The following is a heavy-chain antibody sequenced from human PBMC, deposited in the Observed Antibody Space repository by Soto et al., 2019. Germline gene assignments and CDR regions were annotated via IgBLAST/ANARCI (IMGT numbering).Heavy chain of an antibody. CDR3: ARGALWFGEKWSDY. D-gene: IGHD3-10*01. CDR1: GGSFSGYY. J-gene: IGHJ4*02. CDR2: INHSGST. Sequence: SETLSLTCAVYGGSFSGYYWSWIRQPPGKGLEWIGEINHSGSTNYNPSLKSRVTISVDTSKNQFSLKLSSVTAADTAVYYCARGALWFGEKWSDYWGQGALVTVSS. V-gene: IGHV4-34*01.